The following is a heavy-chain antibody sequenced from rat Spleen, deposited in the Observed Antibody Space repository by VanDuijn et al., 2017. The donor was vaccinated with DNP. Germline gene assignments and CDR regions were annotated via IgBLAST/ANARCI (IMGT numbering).Heavy chain of an antibody. D-gene: IGHD1-2*01. CDR2: ISYDGGYT. J-gene: IGHJ2*01. Sequence: EVQLVESGGGLVQPGRSLKLSCAASGFTFSDYYMAWVRRAPTKGLEWVAYISYDGGYTYFGDSVKGRFTISRDNAKSTLYLQMDSLRSEDTATYYCATPYTFDYWGQGVMVTVSS. CDR3: ATPYTFDY. CDR1: GFTFSDYY. V-gene: IGHV5-20*01.